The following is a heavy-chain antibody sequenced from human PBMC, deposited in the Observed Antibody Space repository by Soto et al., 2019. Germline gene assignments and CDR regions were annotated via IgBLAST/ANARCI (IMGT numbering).Heavy chain of an antibody. Sequence: ESGGGLVKPGGSLRLSCAASGFTFSSYSMNWVRQAPGKGLEWVSSISSSSSYIYYADSVKGRFTISRDNAKNSLYLQMNSLRAEDTAVYYCARSIAAAGHAFDIWGQGTMVTVSS. CDR3: ARSIAAAGHAFDI. CDR2: ISSSSSYI. CDR1: GFTFSSYS. V-gene: IGHV3-21*01. D-gene: IGHD6-13*01. J-gene: IGHJ3*02.